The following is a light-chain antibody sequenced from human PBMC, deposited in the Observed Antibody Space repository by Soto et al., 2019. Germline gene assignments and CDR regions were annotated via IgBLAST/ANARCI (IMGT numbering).Light chain of an antibody. CDR1: ETVGNNS. J-gene: IGKJ4*01. V-gene: IGKV3-20*01. CDR3: QQYGASLVT. Sequence: EIVLTQSPCTLSLSPGQTATLSCRASETVGNNSLAWYVQRPGQPPSLLIFGASNRAAGIPDRFSGRGSGTDFTLTISRLEPEDFAMYYCQQYGASLVTFGGGTKVEI. CDR2: GAS.